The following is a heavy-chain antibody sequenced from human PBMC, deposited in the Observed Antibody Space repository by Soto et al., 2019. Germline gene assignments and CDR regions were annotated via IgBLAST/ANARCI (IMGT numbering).Heavy chain of an antibody. CDR2: IYYSGST. CDR3: ARHRGLSMVRGVSGMDV. J-gene: IGHJ6*02. D-gene: IGHD3-10*01. CDR1: GGSISSYY. V-gene: IGHV4-59*08. Sequence: QVQLQESCPGLVKPSETLSLTCTVSGGSISSYYWSWIRQPPGKGLEWIWYIYYSGSTNYNPSLKSRVTISVDTSKNQFAVKLSAVTAADTAVYYCARHRGLSMVRGVSGMDVWGQGTTVTVSS.